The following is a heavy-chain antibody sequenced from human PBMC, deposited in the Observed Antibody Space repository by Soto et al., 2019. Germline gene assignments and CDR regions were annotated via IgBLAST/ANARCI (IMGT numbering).Heavy chain of an antibody. CDR1: GYSFTSYG. Sequence: GESLTISCKVSGYSFTSYGIAWVLQMPGKGLEWMGIIYPGDSYTRYSPSFQGQVTFSADKSISTAYLQWSSLKASDTAMYYCARRGATWYFDLWGRGTLVTVSS. J-gene: IGHJ2*01. D-gene: IGHD3-16*01. CDR2: IYPGDSYT. CDR3: ARRGATWYFDL. V-gene: IGHV5-51*01.